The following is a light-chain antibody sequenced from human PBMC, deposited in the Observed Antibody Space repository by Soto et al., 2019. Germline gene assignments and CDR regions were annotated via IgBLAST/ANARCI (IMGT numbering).Light chain of an antibody. CDR3: QQYASSRT. CDR1: QSVSSY. CDR2: GAS. J-gene: IGKJ1*01. Sequence: VCTQSPATLSLSPGERATLSCRASQSVSSYLAWYQQKPGQAPRLLMYGASSRATGIPDRFSGSGSGTDFTLTITRLEPEDFAVYYCQQYASSRTFGQGTKVDIK. V-gene: IGKV3-20*01.